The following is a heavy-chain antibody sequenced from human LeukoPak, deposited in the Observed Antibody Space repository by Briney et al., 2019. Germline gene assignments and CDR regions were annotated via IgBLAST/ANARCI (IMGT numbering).Heavy chain of an antibody. V-gene: IGHV4-61*02. CDR3: ARRTLGLEYSSSGDAFDI. Sequence: SETLSLTCTVSGGSISSGSYYWSWIRQPAGKGLEWIGRIYTSGSTNYNPSLKSRVTISVDTSKNQFSLKLSSVTAADTAVYYCARRTLGLEYSSSGDAFDIWGQGTMVTVSS. J-gene: IGHJ3*02. CDR2: IYTSGST. D-gene: IGHD6-6*01. CDR1: GGSISSGSYY.